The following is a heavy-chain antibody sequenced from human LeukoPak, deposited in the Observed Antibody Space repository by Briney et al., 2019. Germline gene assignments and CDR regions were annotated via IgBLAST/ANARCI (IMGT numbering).Heavy chain of an antibody. CDR2: INPNSGGT. CDR1: GYTFTGYY. CDR3: ARDFQIFGVIITAFDI. V-gene: IGHV1-2*02. D-gene: IGHD3-3*01. Sequence: ASVKVSCKASGYTFTGYYMHWVRQAPGQGLEWMGWINPNSGGTNYAQKFQGRVTMTRDTSISSAYMELSRLRSDDTAVYYCARDFQIFGVIITAFDIWGQGTTVTVSS. J-gene: IGHJ3*02.